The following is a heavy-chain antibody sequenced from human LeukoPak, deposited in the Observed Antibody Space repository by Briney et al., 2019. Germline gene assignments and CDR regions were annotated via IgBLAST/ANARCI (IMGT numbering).Heavy chain of an antibody. D-gene: IGHD3-22*01. J-gene: IGHJ5*02. CDR2: IYYSGST. V-gene: IGHV4-39*01. CDR1: GGSISSSSSYY. CDR3: ARPHRRSQWLTRGYWFDP. Sequence: KPSQTLSLTCTVSGGSISSSSSYYWGWIRQPPGKGLEWIGSIYYSGSTYYNPSHKSRVTISVDTSKNQFSLKLSSVTAADTAVYYCARPHRRSQWLTRGYWFDPWGQGTLVTVSS.